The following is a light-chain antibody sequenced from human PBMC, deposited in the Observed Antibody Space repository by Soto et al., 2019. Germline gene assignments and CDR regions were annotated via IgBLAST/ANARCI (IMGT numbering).Light chain of an antibody. CDR2: GAS. CDR3: QQYDNLPFT. Sequence: DIQMTQSPSSLSASVGDRVTITCQASQDISNYLNWYQQIPGQAPKLLIDGASNLETGVPSRFSGSASGTDFSFTISSLQPEDIATYYCQQYDNLPFTFGPGTKVDIK. J-gene: IGKJ3*01. V-gene: IGKV1-33*01. CDR1: QDISNY.